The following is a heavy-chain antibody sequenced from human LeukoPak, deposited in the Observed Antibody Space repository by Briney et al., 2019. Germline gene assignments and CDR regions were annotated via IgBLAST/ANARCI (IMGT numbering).Heavy chain of an antibody. D-gene: IGHD6-19*01. V-gene: IGHV3-11*04. CDR1: GFTFSDYY. CDR3: ARDGGSAWFFRY. CDR2: ISSSGNTK. Sequence: GGSLRLSCAASGFTFSDYYMSWIRQAPGKGLEWVSYISSSGNTKYYTDSVKGRFTISRDNAKNSLYLQMNSLRAEDTAVYYCARDGGSAWFFRYWGQGTLVTVSS. J-gene: IGHJ4*02.